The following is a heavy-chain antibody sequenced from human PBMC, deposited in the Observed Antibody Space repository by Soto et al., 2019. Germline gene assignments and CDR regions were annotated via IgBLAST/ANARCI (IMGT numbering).Heavy chain of an antibody. Sequence: ESGGGVVQPGRSLRLSCAASGFTFSSYAMHWVRQAPGKGLEWVAVISYDGSNKYYADSVKGRFTISRDNSKNTLYLQMNSLRAEDTAVYYCASLRIVVVPAAIGARVMDVWGQGTTVTVSS. J-gene: IGHJ6*02. CDR2: ISYDGSNK. CDR3: ASLRIVVVPAAIGARVMDV. CDR1: GFTFSSYA. D-gene: IGHD2-2*02. V-gene: IGHV3-30-3*01.